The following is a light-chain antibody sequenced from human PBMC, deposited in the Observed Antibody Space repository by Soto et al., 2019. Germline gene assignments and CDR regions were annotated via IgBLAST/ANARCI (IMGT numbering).Light chain of an antibody. CDR3: FSYTTSSAPYV. J-gene: IGLJ1*01. CDR2: EVS. CDR1: TSDLGGYNY. V-gene: IGLV2-14*01. Sequence: QSVLTQPASVSRSPGQSITISCTGTTSDLGGYNYVSWYQQHPGKVPKLMIYEVSNRPSGVSNRFSGSKSGNTASLTISGLQAEDEAAYYCFSYTTSSAPYVFGTGTKVTVL.